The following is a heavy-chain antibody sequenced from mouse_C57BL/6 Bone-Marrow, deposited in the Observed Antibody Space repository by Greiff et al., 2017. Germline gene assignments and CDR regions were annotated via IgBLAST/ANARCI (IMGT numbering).Heavy chain of an antibody. V-gene: IGHV1-39*01. CDR1: GYSFTDYY. Sequence: EVQLQQSGPELVKPGASVKISCKASGYSFTDYYMNWVKQSHGKSLEWIGVINPNNGTTSYNQKFKGKATLTVDQSSSTAYMQLSSLTSEDSAVYYCASGLLYFDYWGQGTTLTVSS. CDR3: ASGLLYFDY. D-gene: IGHD2-3*01. J-gene: IGHJ2*01. CDR2: INPNNGTT.